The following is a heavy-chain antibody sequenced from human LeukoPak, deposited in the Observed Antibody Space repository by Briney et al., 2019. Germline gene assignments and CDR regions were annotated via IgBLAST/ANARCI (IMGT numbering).Heavy chain of an antibody. CDR1: VGSFSGYY. J-gene: IGHJ5*02. D-gene: IGHD6-19*01. Sequence: KPSETLSLTCAVYVGSFSGYYWSWIRQPPGKGLEWIGEINHSGSTNYKPSLKSRVTISVDTSKNQFSLRLSSVTAADTAVYYCARGSIAVAGTGRCFDPWGQGTLVTVSS. CDR3: ARGSIAVAGTGRCFDP. CDR2: INHSGST. V-gene: IGHV4-34*01.